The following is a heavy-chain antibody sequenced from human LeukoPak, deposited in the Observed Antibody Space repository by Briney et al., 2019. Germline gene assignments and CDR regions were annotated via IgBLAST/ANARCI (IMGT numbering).Heavy chain of an antibody. V-gene: IGHV3-9*01. D-gene: IGHD6-19*01. J-gene: IGHJ4*02. CDR1: GFSFGDYA. CDR3: AKGLAVAGGTWDYYFDY. CDR2: ISWNSGSL. Sequence: GGSLRLSCAASGFSFGDYAMHWIRQAPGKGLEWVSGISWNSGSLGYVDSVKGRFTISRDNAKNSLYPQMNSLRTEDTAMYYCAKGLAVAGGTWDYYFDYWGQGTLVTVSS.